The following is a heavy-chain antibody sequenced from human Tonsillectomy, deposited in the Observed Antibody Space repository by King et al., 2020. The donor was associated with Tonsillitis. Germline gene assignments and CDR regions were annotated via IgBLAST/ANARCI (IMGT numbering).Heavy chain of an antibody. Sequence: VQLVESGGGVVQPGTSLRLSCAASGFTFGNYGMHWVRQAPGKGLEWVALIGYDASYENYADSVKGRFTISRDNSKNTLNLEMNSLRVEDTAVYYCAKDGIGLSDWYFELWGRGTLVTVSS. CDR1: GFTFGNYG. V-gene: IGHV3-30*18. J-gene: IGHJ2*01. D-gene: IGHD3-16*01. CDR3: AKDGIGLSDWYFEL. CDR2: IGYDASYE.